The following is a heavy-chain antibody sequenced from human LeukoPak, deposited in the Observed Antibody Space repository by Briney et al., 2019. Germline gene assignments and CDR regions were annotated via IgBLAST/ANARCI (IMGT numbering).Heavy chain of an antibody. CDR2: IIPILGIA. CDR1: GGTFSSYA. J-gene: IGHJ5*02. CDR3: ARVVYCSGGTCYSPWFDP. D-gene: IGHD2-15*01. Sequence: SVKVSCKASGGTFSSYAISWVRQAPGQGLEWMGRIIPILGIANYAQKFQGRLTMTRNTSISTAYMELSSLRSEDTAVYYCARVVYCSGGTCYSPWFDPWGQGTLVTVSS. V-gene: IGHV1-69*04.